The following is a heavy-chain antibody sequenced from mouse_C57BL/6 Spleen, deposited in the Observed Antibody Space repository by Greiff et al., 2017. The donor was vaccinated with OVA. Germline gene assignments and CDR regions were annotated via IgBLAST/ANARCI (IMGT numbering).Heavy chain of an antibody. CDR3: ASGKDLGVFAY. V-gene: IGHV2-6*01. CDR1: GFSLTSYG. D-gene: IGHD3-3*01. Sequence: VKLMESGPGLVAPSQSLSITCTVSGFSLTSYGVDWVRQSPGKGLEWLGVIWGVGSTNYNSALKSRLSISKDNSKSQVFLKMNSLQTDDTAMYYCASGKDLGVFAYWGQGTLVTVSA. CDR2: IWGVGST. J-gene: IGHJ3*01.